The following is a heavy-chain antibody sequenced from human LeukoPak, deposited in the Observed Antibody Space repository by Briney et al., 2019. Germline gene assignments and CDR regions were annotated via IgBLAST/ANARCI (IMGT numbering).Heavy chain of an antibody. V-gene: IGHV1-69*04. J-gene: IGHJ4*02. D-gene: IGHD3-10*01. CDR3: ARGLFGGFAAAPFDH. CDR1: GGSFDNYA. Sequence: ASVKVSCKASGGSFDNYAVSWVREAPGLGLEWMGRIIPMLAKTNRAQKFQDRVTITADKSTGTVYMELTDLRSDDMAVYFCARGLFGGFAAAPFDHWGQGTLITVSP. CDR2: IIPMLAKT.